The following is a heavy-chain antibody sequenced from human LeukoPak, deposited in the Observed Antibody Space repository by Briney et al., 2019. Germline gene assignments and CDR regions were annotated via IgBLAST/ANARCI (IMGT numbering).Heavy chain of an antibody. CDR3: ARVRYYYDSSGYFYYYYYYGMDV. CDR2: ISSSGSTI. J-gene: IGHJ6*02. D-gene: IGHD3-22*01. V-gene: IGHV3-48*03. Sequence: GGSLRLSCAASGFTFSSYEMNWVRQVPGKGLEWISYISSSGSTIYFADSVKGRFTISRDNAKNSLYLQMNSLRAEDTAVYYCARVRYYYDSSGYFYYYYYYGMDVWGQGTTVTVSS. CDR1: GFTFSSYE.